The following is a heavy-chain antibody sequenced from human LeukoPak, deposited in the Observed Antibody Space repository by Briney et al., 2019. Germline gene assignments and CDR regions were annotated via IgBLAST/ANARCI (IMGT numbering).Heavy chain of an antibody. CDR2: INPKSGGT. V-gene: IGHV1-2*02. CDR3: ARDGPSGSITYDH. Sequence: ASVKVSYKASGYTFIDFYMNWLRQAPGQGLEWMGWINPKSGGTKYAQKFQGRVTITGDTSIRTAYMELSGLTSDDTAVYYCARDGPSGSITYDHWGQGTVVTVSS. CDR1: GYTFIDFY. J-gene: IGHJ4*02. D-gene: IGHD2/OR15-2a*01.